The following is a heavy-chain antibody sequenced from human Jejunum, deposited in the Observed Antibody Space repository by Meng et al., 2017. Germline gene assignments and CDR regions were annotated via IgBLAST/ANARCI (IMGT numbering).Heavy chain of an antibody. D-gene: IGHD3-3*01. CDR3: ARGFWKSGFDS. CDR1: GDKVPRSNTA. CDR2: TYYTSKWNN. J-gene: IGHJ5*02. V-gene: IGHV6-1*01. Sequence: QGHVRQLGPGLVKPPQTPHHTGATPGDKVPRSNTAWNWIRQSPSRGLEWLGRTYYTSKWNNDYAVSVRSRITINADTSKSQSSLHLNSVTPEDTAVYYCARGFWKSGFDSWGQGTLVTVSS.